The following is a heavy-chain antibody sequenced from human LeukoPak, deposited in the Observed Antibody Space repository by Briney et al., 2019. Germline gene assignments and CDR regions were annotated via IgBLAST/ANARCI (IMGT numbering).Heavy chain of an antibody. D-gene: IGHD2-2*02. V-gene: IGHV4-59*01. CDR3: ARGGGYCSSTSCHTNWFDP. Sequence: PSETLSLTCTVSGGSISSYYWSWLRQPPGKGLEWIGYIYYSGSTNYNPSLKSRVTISVDTSKNQFSLKLSSVTAADTAVYYCARGGGYCSSTSCHTNWFDPWGQGTLVTVSS. CDR1: GGSISSYY. CDR2: IYYSGST. J-gene: IGHJ5*02.